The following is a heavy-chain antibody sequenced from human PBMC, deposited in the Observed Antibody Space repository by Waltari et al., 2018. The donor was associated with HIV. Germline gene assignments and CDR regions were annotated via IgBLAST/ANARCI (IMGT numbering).Heavy chain of an antibody. CDR1: GGTFSNYA. Sequence: QVQLVQSGADVKKPGSSVKVSCKASGGTFSNYAINWMRQAPGQGLQWMGAIIPMFGEAKYGRKFQGRVTIKADRSTSTAYMELRSLKSDDSAVYFCARGGWSPYRYDTSYSLRDFDMWGQGTKVTVSS. D-gene: IGHD3-22*01. CDR2: IIPMFGEA. J-gene: IGHJ3*02. V-gene: IGHV1-69*06. CDR3: ARGGWSPYRYDTSYSLRDFDM.